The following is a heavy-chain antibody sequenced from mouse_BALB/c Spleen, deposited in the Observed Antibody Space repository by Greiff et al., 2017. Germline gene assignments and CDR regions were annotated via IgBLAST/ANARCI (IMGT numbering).Heavy chain of an antibody. CDR3: ARDAYYGNYVLAY. D-gene: IGHD2-10*01. Sequence: VQLQESGPGLVAPSQRLSITCTVSGFSLTRYGVHWVRQPPGKGLEWLGVIWAGGSTNYNSALMSRLSISKDNSKSQVFLKMNSLQTDDTAMYYCARDAYYGNYVLAYWGQGTLVTVSA. CDR1: GFSLTRYG. CDR2: IWAGGST. J-gene: IGHJ3*01. V-gene: IGHV2-9*02.